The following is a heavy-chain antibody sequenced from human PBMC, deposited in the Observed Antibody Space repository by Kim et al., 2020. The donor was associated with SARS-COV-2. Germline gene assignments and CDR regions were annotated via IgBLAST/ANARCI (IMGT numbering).Heavy chain of an antibody. V-gene: IGHV1-69*13. CDR1: GGTFSSYA. D-gene: IGHD1-26*01. CDR3: ARSDGIVVTSFDY. J-gene: IGHJ4*02. CDR2: IIPIFGTA. Sequence: SVKVSCKASGGTFSSYAISWVRQAPGQGLEWMGGIIPIFGTANYAQKFQGRVTITADESTSTAYMELSSLRSEDTAVYYCARSDGIVVTSFDYWGQGTLVTVSS.